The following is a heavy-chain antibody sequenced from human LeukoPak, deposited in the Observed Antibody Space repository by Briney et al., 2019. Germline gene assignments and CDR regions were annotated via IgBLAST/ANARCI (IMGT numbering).Heavy chain of an antibody. V-gene: IGHV1-2*02. CDR3: GRGYNWNDLDY. D-gene: IGHD1-1*01. CDR2: INPNTGGT. Sequence: GASVKVSCKASEYTFTGYYMHWVRQAPGQGLEWMGWINPNTGGTNYAQKFRGRVTMTRDTSMSTAYMELTRLTSDDTAVYYCGRGYNWNDLDYWGQGTLVTVSS. J-gene: IGHJ4*02. CDR1: EYTFTGYY.